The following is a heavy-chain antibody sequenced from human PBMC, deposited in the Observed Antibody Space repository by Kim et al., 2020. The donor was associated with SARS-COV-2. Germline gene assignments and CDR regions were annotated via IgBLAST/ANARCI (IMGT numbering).Heavy chain of an antibody. V-gene: IGHV1-3*01. Sequence: ASVKVSCKASGYTFTSYAMHWVRQAPGQRLEWMGWINAGNGNTKYSQKFQGRVTITRDTSASTAYMELSSLRSEDTAVYYCARTYIVVVTATTNYYYYGMDVWGQGTTVTVSS. D-gene: IGHD2-21*02. CDR3: ARTYIVVVTATTNYYYYGMDV. J-gene: IGHJ6*02. CDR2: INAGNGNT. CDR1: GYTFTSYA.